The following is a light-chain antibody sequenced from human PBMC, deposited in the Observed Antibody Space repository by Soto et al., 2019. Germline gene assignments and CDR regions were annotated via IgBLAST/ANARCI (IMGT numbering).Light chain of an antibody. Sequence: QSALTQPASVSGSPGQSITISCTGTSSDVGGYNYVSWYQQHPGKVPKLMIYVVSNRPSGVSNRFSRSKSGNTASLTISGLQAEDEADYYCSSYTSSSTLYVFGTGTKVTVL. CDR3: SSYTSSSTLYV. V-gene: IGLV2-14*01. J-gene: IGLJ1*01. CDR1: SSDVGGYNY. CDR2: VVS.